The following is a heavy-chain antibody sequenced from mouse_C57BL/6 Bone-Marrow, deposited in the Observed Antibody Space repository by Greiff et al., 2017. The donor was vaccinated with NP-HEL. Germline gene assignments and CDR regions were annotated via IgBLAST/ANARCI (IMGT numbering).Heavy chain of an antibody. CDR2: IHYSGSS. D-gene: IGHD1-1*01. CDR3: ARGGSTRALDY. Sequence: EVKLMESGPDLVEPSQSLSLTCTVTGYSIASGYTWHWFRQFPGNKLEWMGYIHYSGSSHYNPSLRSRFSVTRDTSKTQFFLQLNSVTIEDTATFYCARGGSTRALDYWGQGTSVTVSS. V-gene: IGHV3-1*02. CDR1: GYSIASGYT. J-gene: IGHJ4*01.